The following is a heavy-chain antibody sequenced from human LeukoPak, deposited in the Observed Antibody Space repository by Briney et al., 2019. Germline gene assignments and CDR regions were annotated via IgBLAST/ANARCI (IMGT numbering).Heavy chain of an antibody. Sequence: ASVKVSCKTSGYTFSNFGINWVRQAPGQGLEWMGWISGNNDNPNYGQKFQGRFTVTTDSSTSTAYMELRNLRFDNTAVYYCARDGTSTDYYWGQGTLVTVSS. V-gene: IGHV1-18*01. CDR3: ARDGTSTDYY. CDR1: GYTFSNFG. CDR2: ISGNNDNP. D-gene: IGHD2-2*01. J-gene: IGHJ4*02.